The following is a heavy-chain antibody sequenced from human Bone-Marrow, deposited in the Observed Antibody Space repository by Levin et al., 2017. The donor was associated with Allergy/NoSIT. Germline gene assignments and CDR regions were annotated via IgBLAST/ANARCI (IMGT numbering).Heavy chain of an antibody. CDR1: GFTFSTYW. V-gene: IGHV3-7*01. CDR3: SRAEDY. Sequence: ASVKVSCAASGFTFSTYWMSWVRQAPGKGLEWVATIKTDGSAKFYVDSVKGRFTISRDNAKNSLYLQMNSLRAEDTAVYYCSRAEDYWGQGTLVTVSS. CDR2: IKTDGSAK. J-gene: IGHJ4*02.